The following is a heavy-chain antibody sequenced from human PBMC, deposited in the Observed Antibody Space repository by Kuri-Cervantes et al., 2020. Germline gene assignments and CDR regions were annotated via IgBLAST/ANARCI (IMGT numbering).Heavy chain of an antibody. CDR2: INTDGYST. Sequence: GGSLRLSCAASGFSFSTYWMHWVRQGPGKGPVWVAHINTDGYSTTYADSVKGRFTISRDNSKNTLFLQMKSLRAEDTAVYYCAKDLRGVAVGYYFDYWGRGTLVTVSS. CDR1: GFSFSTYW. J-gene: IGHJ4*02. D-gene: IGHD6-19*01. V-gene: IGHV3-74*01. CDR3: AKDLRGVAVGYYFDY.